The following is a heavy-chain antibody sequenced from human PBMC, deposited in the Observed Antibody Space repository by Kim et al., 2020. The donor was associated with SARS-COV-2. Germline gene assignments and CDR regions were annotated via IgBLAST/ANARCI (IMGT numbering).Heavy chain of an antibody. J-gene: IGHJ4*02. Sequence: YNPSVKSRVTILMDTSKNQFSLNLNSVTAADTAVYYCARHFGRSFDCWGQGSLVSVS. CDR3: ARHFGRSFDC. V-gene: IGHV4-39*07. D-gene: IGHD3-16*01.